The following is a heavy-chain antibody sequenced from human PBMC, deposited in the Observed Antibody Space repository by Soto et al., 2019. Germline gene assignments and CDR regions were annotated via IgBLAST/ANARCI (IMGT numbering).Heavy chain of an antibody. CDR3: VKDLYGDYIGAGYYGMDV. CDR2: ISSNGGST. D-gene: IGHD4-17*01. V-gene: IGHV3-64D*08. Sequence: GGSLRLSCSASGFTFSSYAMHWVRQAPGKGLEYVSAISSNGGSTYYADSVKGRFTISRDNSKNTLYLQMSSLRAEDTAVYYCVKDLYGDYIGAGYYGMDVWGQGTTVTVSS. CDR1: GFTFSSYA. J-gene: IGHJ6*02.